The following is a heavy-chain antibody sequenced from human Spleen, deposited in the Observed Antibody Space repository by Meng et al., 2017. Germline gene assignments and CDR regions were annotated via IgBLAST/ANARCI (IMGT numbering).Heavy chain of an antibody. CDR2: ISSISSTI. CDR3: ARTPGVTGGVDS. Sequence: QVQLVESGGGLVKPGGSLRLSCAASGFSFGDYYMSWIRQAPGKGLEWISYISSISSTIYYADAVKGRFTVSRDNAKNSLYLQMSSLRVEDTAVYFCARTPGVTGGVDSWGRGTLVTVSS. CDR1: GFSFGDYY. J-gene: IGHJ4*02. D-gene: IGHD2-21*02. V-gene: IGHV3-11*01.